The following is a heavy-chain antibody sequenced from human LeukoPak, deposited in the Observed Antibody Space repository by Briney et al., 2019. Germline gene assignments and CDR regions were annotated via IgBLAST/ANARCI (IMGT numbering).Heavy chain of an antibody. J-gene: IGHJ4*02. V-gene: IGHV4-61*02. CDR3: ARGGGYCSGGSCYANYDY. Sequence: PSQTLSLTCTVSGGSISSGSYYWSWIRQPAGKGLEWIGRIYTSGSTNYNPSLKSRVTISVDTSKNQFSLKLSSVTAADTAVYYCARGGGYCSGGSCYANYDYWGQGTLVTVSS. CDR1: GGSISSGSYY. CDR2: IYTSGST. D-gene: IGHD2-15*01.